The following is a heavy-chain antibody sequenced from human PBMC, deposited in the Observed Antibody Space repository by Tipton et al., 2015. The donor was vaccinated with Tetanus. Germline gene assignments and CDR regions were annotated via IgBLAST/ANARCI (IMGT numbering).Heavy chain of an antibody. V-gene: IGHV5-51*01. CDR3: ARAHCTDGVCNFDF. CDR1: GYIFTNYW. J-gene: IGHJ4*02. D-gene: IGHD2-8*01. CDR2: IYPGDSDT. Sequence: VQLVQSGGEVKKPGESLKISCKGSGYIFTNYWIGWVRQKPGKGLEWMGIIYPGDSDTRYRPSFQGQVTISVDKSINTAYLQWSGLKASDTSMFYCARAHCTDGVCNFDFWGQGALVTVAS.